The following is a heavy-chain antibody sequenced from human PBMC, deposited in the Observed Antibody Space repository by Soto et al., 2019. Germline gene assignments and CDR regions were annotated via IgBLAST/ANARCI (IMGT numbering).Heavy chain of an antibody. CDR3: AKDQASGQGSFES. CDR2: ISYDGSNQ. CDR1: GFTFNIYG. J-gene: IGHJ4*02. Sequence: GGSLRLSCAASGFTFNIYGMHCVRQAPDKGLEWVALISYDGSNQYYADSVKGRFTISRDNSKNTLFLQMNSLRADDTAVYYCAKDQASGQGSFESWGQGTMVTVSS. V-gene: IGHV3-30*18.